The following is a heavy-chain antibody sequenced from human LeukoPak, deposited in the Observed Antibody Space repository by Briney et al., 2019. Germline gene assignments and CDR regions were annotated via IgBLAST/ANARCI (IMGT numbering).Heavy chain of an antibody. V-gene: IGHV3-30*03. J-gene: IGHJ4*02. CDR2: ISYDGSNK. Sequence: PGGSLRLSCAASGFTFSSYGMHWVRQAPGKGLEWVAVISYDGSNKYYADSVKGRFTISRDNAKNSLYLQMQSLRPEDTAFYYCATNPPGIAVAGNGNFDNWGQGTLVTVSS. CDR3: ATNPPGIAVAGNGNFDN. CDR1: GFTFSSYG. D-gene: IGHD6-19*01.